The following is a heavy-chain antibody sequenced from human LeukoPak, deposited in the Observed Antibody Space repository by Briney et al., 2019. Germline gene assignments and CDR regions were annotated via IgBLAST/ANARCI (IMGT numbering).Heavy chain of an antibody. CDR1: GYSFTSYW. V-gene: IGHV5-51*01. Sequence: PGESLRISCKGSGYSFTSYWIGWVRQMPGKGLEWMGIIYPGDSDTRYSPPFQGQVTISADKSISTAYLQWSSLKASDTAMYYCARQGQWLLNWFDPWGQGTLVTVSS. J-gene: IGHJ5*02. CDR2: IYPGDSDT. D-gene: IGHD5-12*01. CDR3: ARQGQWLLNWFDP.